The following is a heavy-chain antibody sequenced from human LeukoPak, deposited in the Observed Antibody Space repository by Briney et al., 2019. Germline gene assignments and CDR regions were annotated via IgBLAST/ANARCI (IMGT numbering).Heavy chain of an antibody. D-gene: IGHD6-13*01. J-gene: IGHJ1*01. CDR2: INPNIGGT. CDR3: AKGVPGPYSSSWYAIY. CDR1: GHTFTGYY. Sequence: ASVKVSCKASGHTFTGYYMHWVRQAPGQGLEWMGWINPNIGGTNYAQKFQGRVTMTRDTSIRTAYMELSRLRSGDTAVYYCAKGVPGPYSSSWYAIYWGQGTLVTVSS. V-gene: IGHV1-2*02.